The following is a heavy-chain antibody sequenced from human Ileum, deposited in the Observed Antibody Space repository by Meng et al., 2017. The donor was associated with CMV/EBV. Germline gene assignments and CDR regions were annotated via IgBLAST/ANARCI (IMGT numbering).Heavy chain of an antibody. Sequence: TVSGGSISNGDYYWSWIRQVPGKGLEWIGYIYRSGTTYHNPSLKSRLAISIDASGNQFSLSLTSVNAADTAVYYCARGSGGTTGFDSWGRGTLVTVSS. CDR3: ARGSGGTTGFDS. D-gene: IGHD1-1*01. J-gene: IGHJ4*02. CDR1: GGSISNGDYY. V-gene: IGHV4-31*03. CDR2: IYRSGTT.